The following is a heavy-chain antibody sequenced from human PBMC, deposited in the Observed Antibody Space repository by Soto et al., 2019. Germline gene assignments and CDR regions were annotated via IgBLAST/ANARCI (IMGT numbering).Heavy chain of an antibody. V-gene: IGHV3-33*01. CDR2: IWYDGSNK. CDR1: GFTFTSYG. Sequence: QMHLVESGGGVVQPGRSLTLSCVASGFTFTSYGIHWVRQAPGKGLEWVAVIWYDGSNKYYGDSVKGRFNISRDNSKNTVYLQMNSLRAEDMAVYYCARDRRFLEWLDYWGQGTLVSVSS. D-gene: IGHD3-3*01. J-gene: IGHJ4*02. CDR3: ARDRRFLEWLDY.